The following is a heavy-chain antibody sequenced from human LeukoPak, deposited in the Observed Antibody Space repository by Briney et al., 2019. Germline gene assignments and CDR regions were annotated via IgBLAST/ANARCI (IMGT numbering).Heavy chain of an antibody. V-gene: IGHV3-23*01. J-gene: IGHJ4*02. Sequence: GGSLRLSCAASGFTFSSYAMSWVRQAPGKGLEWVSLVTSSGSNTYYADSVKGRFTISRDNSKNTLYLQMNSLRAEDTAVYYCARVYYDGPLDYWGQGTLVTVSS. CDR2: VTSSGSNT. CDR1: GFTFSSYA. CDR3: ARVYYDGPLDY. D-gene: IGHD3-22*01.